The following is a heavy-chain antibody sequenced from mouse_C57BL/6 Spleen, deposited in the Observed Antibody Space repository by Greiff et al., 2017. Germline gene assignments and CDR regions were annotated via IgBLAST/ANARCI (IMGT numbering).Heavy chain of an antibody. V-gene: IGHV1-42*01. J-gene: IGHJ2*01. CDR3: ARGDYASDY. D-gene: IGHD2-4*01. CDR2: INPSTGGT. Sequence: VQLKESGPELVKPGASVKISYMHWVKQSPEKSLEWIGEINPSTGGTTYNQKFKAKATLTVDKSSSTAYMQLKSLTSDDSAVYYCARGDYASDYWGQGTTLTVSS.